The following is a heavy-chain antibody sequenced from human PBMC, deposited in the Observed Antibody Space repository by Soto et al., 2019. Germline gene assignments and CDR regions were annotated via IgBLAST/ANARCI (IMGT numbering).Heavy chain of an antibody. D-gene: IGHD4-17*01. CDR3: ARSYGAPPYYYYSGMDV. Sequence: QVQLVESGGGVVQPGRSLRLSCAASGFTFSSYGMHWVRQAPGKGLEWVAVISYDGSNKYYADSVKGRFTISRDNSKNTLYLQMNSLGAEEPAVYYCARSYGAPPYYYYSGMDVWGQGTTVTVSS. CDR2: ISYDGSNK. J-gene: IGHJ6*02. V-gene: IGHV3-30*03. CDR1: GFTFSSYG.